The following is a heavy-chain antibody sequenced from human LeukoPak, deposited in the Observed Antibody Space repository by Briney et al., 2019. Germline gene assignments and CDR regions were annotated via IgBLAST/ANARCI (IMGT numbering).Heavy chain of an antibody. J-gene: IGHJ4*02. CDR3: ARDKVVGAPHFDY. V-gene: IGHV3-7*01. D-gene: IGHD1-26*01. CDR1: GFTFRSYW. Sequence: GGSLRLSCVASGFTFRSYWMSWVRQAPGKRLEWGANIKQDGGEIYYVDSVKGRFTISRDNAKNSLSLQMNSLRAEDTAVYYCARDKVVGAPHFDYWGQGTLVTVSS. CDR2: IKQDGGEI.